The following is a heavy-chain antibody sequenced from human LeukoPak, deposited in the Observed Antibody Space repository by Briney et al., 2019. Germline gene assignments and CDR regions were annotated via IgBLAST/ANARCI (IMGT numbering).Heavy chain of an antibody. V-gene: IGHV1-8*01. CDR3: ARGSAYSSSWYYYYYYMDV. D-gene: IGHD6-13*01. Sequence: ASVKVSCKASGYTFTSYDINWVRQATGQGLEWMGWMNPNSGNAGYAQKFQGRVTMTRNTSISTAYMELSSLRSEDTAVYYCARGSAYSSSWYYYYYYMDVWGKGTTVTISS. CDR2: MNPNSGNA. J-gene: IGHJ6*03. CDR1: GYTFTSYD.